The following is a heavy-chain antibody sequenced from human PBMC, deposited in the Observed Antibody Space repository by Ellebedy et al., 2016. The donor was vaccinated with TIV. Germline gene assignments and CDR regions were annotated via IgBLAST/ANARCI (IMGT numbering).Heavy chain of an antibody. CDR1: GFTFSSYW. D-gene: IGHD3-10*01. CDR3: AKDPMVRGDSGI. V-gene: IGHV3-7*03. J-gene: IGHJ6*02. CDR2: IKQDGSEK. Sequence: GGSLRLSCAASGFTFSSYWMSWVRQAPGKGLEWVANIKQDGSEKYYVDSVKGRFTISRDNSKNTLYLQMNSLRAEDTAVYYCAKDPMVRGDSGIWGQGTTVTISS.